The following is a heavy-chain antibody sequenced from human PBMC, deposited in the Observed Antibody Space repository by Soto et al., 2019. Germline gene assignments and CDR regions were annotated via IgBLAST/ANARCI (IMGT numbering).Heavy chain of an antibody. CDR1: GFTFSTYS. Sequence: EVQLVESGGGLVKPGGSLRLSCAASGFTFSTYSMNWVRQAPGKGLEWVSSISSSSSYIYYADSVKRRFTISRDNAKNSLYLQMNSLRAEDTAVYYCASPEYYYDTSGWYYWGQGTLVTVSS. J-gene: IGHJ4*02. V-gene: IGHV3-21*01. CDR3: ASPEYYYDTSGWYY. CDR2: ISSSSSYI. D-gene: IGHD3-22*01.